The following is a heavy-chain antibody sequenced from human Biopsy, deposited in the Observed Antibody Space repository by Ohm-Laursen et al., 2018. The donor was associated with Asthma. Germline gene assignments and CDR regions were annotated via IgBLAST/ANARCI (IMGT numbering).Heavy chain of an antibody. CDR2: INPNGGAT. CDR1: AYTFIGYH. CDR3: ARVQKSPGDRWFDP. Sequence: GASVKVSCKASAYTFIGYHLHWVRQAPGEGLEWMGRINPNGGATIYAQKFQGRVPMTRDTSISTAYMELSRLTSDDTAVYYCARVQKSPGDRWFDPWGQGTLVTVSS. D-gene: IGHD7-27*01. V-gene: IGHV1-2*06. J-gene: IGHJ5*02.